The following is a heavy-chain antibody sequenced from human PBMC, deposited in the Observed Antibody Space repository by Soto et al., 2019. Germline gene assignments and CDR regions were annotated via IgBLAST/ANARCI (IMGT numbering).Heavy chain of an antibody. D-gene: IGHD2-15*01. CDR1: GFTFSSYG. CDR2: IWYDGSNK. Sequence: GGSLRLSCAASGFTFSSYGMHWVRQAPGKGLEWVAVIWYDGSNKYYADSVKGRFTISRDNSKNTLYLQMNSLRAEDTAVYYCASEYCSGGSCYYYGMDVRGQGTTVTVSS. V-gene: IGHV3-33*01. J-gene: IGHJ6*02. CDR3: ASEYCSGGSCYYYGMDV.